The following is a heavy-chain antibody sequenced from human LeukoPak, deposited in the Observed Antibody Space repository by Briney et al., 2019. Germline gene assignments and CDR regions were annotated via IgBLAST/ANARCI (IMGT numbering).Heavy chain of an antibody. D-gene: IGHD6-13*01. CDR3: ARDPGYSSSWDYFDY. CDR1: GFTSSSHA. CDR2: ISGSGDNR. J-gene: IGHJ4*02. Sequence: GGSLRLSCAASGFTSSSHAMSWVRQAPGKGLEWVSGISGSGDNRNYADSVKGRFTISRDNSKSTLYLEMNSLRAEDTAVYYCARDPGYSSSWDYFDYWGQGTLVTVSS. V-gene: IGHV3-23*01.